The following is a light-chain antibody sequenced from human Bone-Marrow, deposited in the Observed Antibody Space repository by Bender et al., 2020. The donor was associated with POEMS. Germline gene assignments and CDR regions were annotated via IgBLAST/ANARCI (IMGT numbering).Light chain of an antibody. CDR3: SSFTGTSYV. CDR2: EVT. Sequence: QSDLTQPASVSGSPGQSITISCTGTSSDVGTYNLVSWYQQHPGKVPKLIISEVTNRPSGISARFSGSKSGNTASLTISGLQPDDEADYYCSSFTGTSYVFGGGTKVTVL. J-gene: IGLJ1*01. V-gene: IGLV2-14*02. CDR1: SSDVGTYNL.